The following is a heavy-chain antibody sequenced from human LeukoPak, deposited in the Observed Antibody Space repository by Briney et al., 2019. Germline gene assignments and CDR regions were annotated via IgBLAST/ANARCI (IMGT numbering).Heavy chain of an antibody. Sequence: TETLSLTCTVSGGSISSYYWSWIRQPPGKGLEWIGYIFYSGSTNYNPSLKSRVTISVDTSKNQFSLKLSSVTAADTAVYYCARETPTVDTAPGYYGMDVWGQGTTVTVSS. CDR1: GGSISSYY. J-gene: IGHJ6*02. CDR3: ARETPTVDTAPGYYGMDV. V-gene: IGHV4-59*01. CDR2: IFYSGST. D-gene: IGHD5-18*01.